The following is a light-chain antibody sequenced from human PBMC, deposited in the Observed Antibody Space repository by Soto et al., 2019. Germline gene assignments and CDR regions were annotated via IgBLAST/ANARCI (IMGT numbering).Light chain of an antibody. CDR3: SSYGGSDNLI. CDR2: EVR. Sequence: QSVLTQPPSASGSPGQSVTISCTGSSNDLGGYNYVSWYQHHPGKAPKLIIYEVRERPSGVPDRFSGSKSGNTASLTVSGLQAEDEADYDCSSYGGSDNLIFGGGTKLTVL. V-gene: IGLV2-8*01. CDR1: SNDLGGYNY. J-gene: IGLJ2*01.